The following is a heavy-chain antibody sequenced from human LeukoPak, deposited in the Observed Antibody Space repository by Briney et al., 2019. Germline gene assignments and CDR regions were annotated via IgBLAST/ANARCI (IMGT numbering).Heavy chain of an antibody. D-gene: IGHD3-10*01. CDR1: GGSISSSSYY. Sequence: SETLSLTCTVSGGSISSSSYYWGWIRQPPGKGLEWIGSIYYSGSTYYNPSLKSRVTISVDTSKNQFSLKLSSVTAADTAVYYCARAWGYGSTPGYFDYWGQGTLVTVSS. V-gene: IGHV4-39*07. CDR2: IYYSGST. J-gene: IGHJ4*02. CDR3: ARAWGYGSTPGYFDY.